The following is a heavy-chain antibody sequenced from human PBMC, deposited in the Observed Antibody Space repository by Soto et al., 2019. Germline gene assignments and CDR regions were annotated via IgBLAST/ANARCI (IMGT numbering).Heavy chain of an antibody. J-gene: IGHJ5*02. D-gene: IGHD1-1*01. CDR3: ARGTEEYNWNDDEWFDP. CDR1: GFTFSSYS. CDR2: ISSSSSYI. Sequence: GGSLRLSCAASGFTFSSYSMNWVRQAPGKGLEWVSSISSSSSYIYYADSVKGRFTISRDNAKNSLYLQMNSLRAEDTAVYYCARGTEEYNWNDDEWFDPWGQGTLVTVSS. V-gene: IGHV3-21*01.